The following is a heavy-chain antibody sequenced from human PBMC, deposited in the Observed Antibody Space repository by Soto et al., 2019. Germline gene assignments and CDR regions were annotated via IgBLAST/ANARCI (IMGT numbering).Heavy chain of an antibody. V-gene: IGHV3-53*02. Sequence: DVQLVETGGGLIQPGGSLRLSCAASGFIVSSSYMSWVRQAPGKGLEWVSVLYSDGRTYYADSVKGRFTISRDNSKNTLHLQMNSLSAEDTAVYYCARCSGWYGQCYFDCWGQGTLVTVSS. CDR1: GFIVSSSY. CDR2: LYSDGRT. J-gene: IGHJ4*02. CDR3: ARCSGWYGQCYFDC. D-gene: IGHD6-13*01.